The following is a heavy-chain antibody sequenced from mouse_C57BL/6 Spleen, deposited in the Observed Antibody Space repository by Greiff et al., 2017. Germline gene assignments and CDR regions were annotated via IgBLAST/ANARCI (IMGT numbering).Heavy chain of an antibody. CDR3: AKGRGYAMDY. CDR2: IYPSDSET. J-gene: IGHJ4*01. CDR1: GYTFTSYW. D-gene: IGHD3-3*01. V-gene: IGHV1-61*01. Sequence: QVQLQQPGAELVRPGSSVKLSCKASGYTFTSYWMDWVKQRPGQGLEWIGNIYPSDSETHYNQKFKDKDTLTVDKSSSTAYMQLSSLTSEDSAVYYCAKGRGYAMDYWGQGTSVTVSS.